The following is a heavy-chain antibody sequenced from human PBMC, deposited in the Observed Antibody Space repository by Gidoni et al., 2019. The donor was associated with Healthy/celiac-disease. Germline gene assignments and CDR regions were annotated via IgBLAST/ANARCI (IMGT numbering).Heavy chain of an antibody. D-gene: IGHD3-16*01. J-gene: IGHJ4*02. CDR3: ARDLLYYDYVWGSSFDY. V-gene: IGHV3-30-3*01. CDR1: GFTFSSYA. CDR2: ISYDGSNK. Sequence: QVQLVESGGGVVQPGRSLRLSCAASGFTFSSYAMHWVRQAPGKGLEWVAVISYDGSNKYYADSVKGRFTISRDNSKNTLYLQMNSLRAEDTAVYYCARDLLYYDYVWGSSFDYWGQGTLVTVSS.